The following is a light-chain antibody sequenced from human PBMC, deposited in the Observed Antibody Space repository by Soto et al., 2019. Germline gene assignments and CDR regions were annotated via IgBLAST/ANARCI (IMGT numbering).Light chain of an antibody. CDR2: AAS. CDR3: QQGSNFPFT. J-gene: IGKJ4*01. CDR1: QDINSW. V-gene: IGKV1-12*02. Sequence: DIQMTQSPASVSASVGDRVTITCRASQDINSWLGWYQQKPGIAPKLVISAASTLESGGPSRFSGSGSGTDFTLSISSLQPEDFATYYCQQGSNFPFTFGGGTKVQ.